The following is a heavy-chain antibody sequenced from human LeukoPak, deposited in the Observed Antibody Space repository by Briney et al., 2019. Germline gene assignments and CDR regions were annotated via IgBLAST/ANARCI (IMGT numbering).Heavy chain of an antibody. V-gene: IGHV3-33*01. J-gene: IGHJ4*02. D-gene: IGHD5-12*01. CDR1: GFTFSSYG. Sequence: GGSLRLSCAASGFTFSSYGMHWVRQASGKGLEWVAVIWYDGSNKYYADSVKGRFTISRDNSKNTLYLQMNSLRAEDTAVYYCARGSVIGRWLQKLPFDYWGQGNLVTVSS. CDR2: IWYDGSNK. CDR3: ARGSVIGRWLQKLPFDY.